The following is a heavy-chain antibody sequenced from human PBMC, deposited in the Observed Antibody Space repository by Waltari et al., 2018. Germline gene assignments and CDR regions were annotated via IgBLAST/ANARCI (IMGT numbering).Heavy chain of an antibody. V-gene: IGHV4-61*09. J-gene: IGHJ4*02. Sequence: QVQLQESGPGLVKPSQTLSLTCTVSGGPISSGSSYWSWIRQPAGKGLEWIGYIYTSGSTNYNPSLKSRVTISVDTSKNQFSLKLSSVTAADTAVYYCARVESSGGYFDYWGQGTLVTVSS. CDR1: GGPISSGSSY. CDR2: IYTSGST. CDR3: ARVESSGGYFDY. D-gene: IGHD6-19*01.